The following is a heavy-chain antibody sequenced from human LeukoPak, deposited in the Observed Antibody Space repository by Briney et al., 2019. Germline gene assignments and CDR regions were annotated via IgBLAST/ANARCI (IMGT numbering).Heavy chain of an antibody. V-gene: IGHV1-8*03. Sequence: ASVKVSCKASGYTFTSYDINWVRQATGQGLEWMGWMNPNSGNTGYAQKFQGRVTITRNTSISTAYMELSSLRSEDTAVYYCARSTVTTNDAFDIWGQGTMVTVSS. CDR1: GYTFTSYD. J-gene: IGHJ3*02. CDR3: ARSTVTTNDAFDI. D-gene: IGHD4-11*01. CDR2: MNPNSGNT.